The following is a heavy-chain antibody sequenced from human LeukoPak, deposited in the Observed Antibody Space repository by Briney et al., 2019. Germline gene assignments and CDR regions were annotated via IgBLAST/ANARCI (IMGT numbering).Heavy chain of an antibody. D-gene: IGHD1-7*01. J-gene: IGHJ5*02. Sequence: GGSLRLSCAASGFTFSSSWMSWVRQAPGKGLEWVAVIWYDASNKYYADSVKGRSTISRDNSKNTLYLQMNSLRDDDTAVYYCVRGVGVSRFNYLDPWGQGTLVIVSS. V-gene: IGHV3-33*08. CDR1: GFTFSSSW. CDR3: VRGVGVSRFNYLDP. CDR2: IWYDASNK.